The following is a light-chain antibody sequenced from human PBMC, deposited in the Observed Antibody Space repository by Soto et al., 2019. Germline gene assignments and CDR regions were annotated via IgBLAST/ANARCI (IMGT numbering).Light chain of an antibody. CDR3: QHRSNWPPG. CDR2: AAS. Sequence: EIVMTQSPATLSGSPGERATLSCRASQSVGSYLAWYQQKPGQAPRLLIYAASNRATGIPARFSGSGSGTDFTLTISSLEPEDFAVYYCQHRSNWPPGFGQGTRLEIK. J-gene: IGKJ5*01. V-gene: IGKV3-11*01. CDR1: QSVGSY.